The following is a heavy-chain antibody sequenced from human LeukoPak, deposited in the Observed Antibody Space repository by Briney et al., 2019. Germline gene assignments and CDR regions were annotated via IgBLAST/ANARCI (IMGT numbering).Heavy chain of an antibody. CDR2: INPSGGST. D-gene: IGHD2-21*02. CDR3: ARDQTFYCGGDCKPLGFDP. Sequence: GASVKVSCKASGYTFTSYYMHWVRQAPGQGLEWMGIINPSGGSTSYAQKFQGRVTMTRDMSTSTVYMELSSLRSEDTAVYYCARDQTFYCGGDCKPLGFDPWGQGTLVTVSS. CDR1: GYTFTSYY. J-gene: IGHJ5*02. V-gene: IGHV1-46*01.